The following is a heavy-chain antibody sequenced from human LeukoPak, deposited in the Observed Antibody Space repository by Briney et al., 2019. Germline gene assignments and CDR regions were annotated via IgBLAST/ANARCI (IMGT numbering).Heavy chain of an antibody. J-gene: IGHJ3*02. D-gene: IGHD1-26*01. V-gene: IGHV3-30-3*01. CDR2: ISYDGSNK. CDR1: GFTFSSYA. Sequence: GGSLRLSCAASGFTFSSYAMHWVRQAPGKGLEWVAVISYDGSNKYYADSVKGRFTISRDNSKNTLYLQMNSLRAEDTAVYYCASPTSGSPARGAFDIWGQGTMVTVSS. CDR3: ASPTSGSPARGAFDI.